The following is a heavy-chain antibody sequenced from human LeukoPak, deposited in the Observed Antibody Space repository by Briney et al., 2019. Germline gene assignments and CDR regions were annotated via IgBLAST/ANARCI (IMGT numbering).Heavy chain of an antibody. CDR1: GYTFTGYG. D-gene: IGHD6-19*01. J-gene: IGHJ4*02. CDR3: ARDRFGRGKIAVAGTTDY. V-gene: IGHV1-18*01. CDR2: ISAYNGNT. Sequence: GASVKVSCKASGYTFTGYGISWVRQAPGQGLEWMGWISAYNGNTNYAQKLQGRVTMTTDTSTSTAYMELRSLRSDDTAVYYCARDRFGRGKIAVAGTTDYWGQGTLVTVSS.